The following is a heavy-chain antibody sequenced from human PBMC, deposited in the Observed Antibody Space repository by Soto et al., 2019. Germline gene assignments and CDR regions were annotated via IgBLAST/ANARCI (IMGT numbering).Heavy chain of an antibody. V-gene: IGHV3-23*01. CDR1: GFTFSSFA. CDR3: AGPGYSSQDY. D-gene: IGHD5-18*01. Sequence: GSLRLSCAASGFTFSSFALSWVRQAPGKGLEWVSAISGSGDGTDYADSVKGRFTISRDNSKNTLYLQMNSLRAEDTAVYYCAGPGYSSQDYWGQGALVTVSS. J-gene: IGHJ4*02. CDR2: ISGSGDGT.